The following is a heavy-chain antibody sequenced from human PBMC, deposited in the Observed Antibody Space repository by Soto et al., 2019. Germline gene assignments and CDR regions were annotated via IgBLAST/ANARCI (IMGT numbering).Heavy chain of an antibody. D-gene: IGHD3-10*01. CDR3: ARDGVYYGSGSLASGFDP. CDR1: GGSISSYY. J-gene: IGHJ5*02. V-gene: IGHV4-59*01. CDR2: IYYSGST. Sequence: SETLSLTCTVSGGSISSYYLSWIRQPPGKGLEWIVYIYYSGSTNYNPSLKSRVTISVDTSKNQFSLKLSSVTAADTAVYYCARDGVYYGSGSLASGFDPWGQGTLVTVSS.